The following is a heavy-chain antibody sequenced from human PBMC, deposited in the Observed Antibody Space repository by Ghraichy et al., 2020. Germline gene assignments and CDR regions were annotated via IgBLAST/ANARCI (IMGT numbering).Heavy chain of an antibody. Sequence: SETLSLTCTVSGGSVNSGSYYWSWIRQPPGQGLEWIGYIHSRGSTNYNPSLKSRVTMSVDTSKNQFSLRLSSVTAADTAVYFCARGDLDGTSANFDYWCQGTLVTASS. CDR2: IHSRGST. J-gene: IGHJ4*02. D-gene: IGHD5-24*01. CDR3: ARGDLDGTSANFDY. CDR1: GGSVNSGSYY. V-gene: IGHV4-61*01.